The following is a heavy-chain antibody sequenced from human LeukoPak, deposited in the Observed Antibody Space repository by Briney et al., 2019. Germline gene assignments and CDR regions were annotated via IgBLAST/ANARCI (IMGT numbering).Heavy chain of an antibody. CDR1: GYTFTSYG. CDR2: FSAYNGNT. Sequence: ASVKVSCKASGYTFTSYGISWVRQPPGQGLEWMRWFSAYNGNTNYAQKLQGRVTMTTDTSTSTAYMELRSLRSDDTAVYYCARVPPLATITPPYYFDYWGQGTLVTVSS. V-gene: IGHV1-18*01. J-gene: IGHJ4*02. CDR3: ARVPPLATITPPYYFDY. D-gene: IGHD5-24*01.